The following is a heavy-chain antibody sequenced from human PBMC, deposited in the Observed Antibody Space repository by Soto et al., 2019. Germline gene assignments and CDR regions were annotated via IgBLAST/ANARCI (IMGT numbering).Heavy chain of an antibody. CDR2: TYYRSKWYY. J-gene: IGHJ6*02. D-gene: IGHD6-6*01. Sequence: QVQLQQSGPGLLKPSQTLSLTCAISGDSVSSTSAAWNWIRQSPSRGLEWLGRTYYRSKWYYGYAVSVKSRLTINPDTSKNQFSLQLNSVTPEDTAVYYCARIHSSSSSDMDVWCQGTTVTVSS. CDR3: ARIHSSSSSDMDV. V-gene: IGHV6-1*01. CDR1: GDSVSSTSAA.